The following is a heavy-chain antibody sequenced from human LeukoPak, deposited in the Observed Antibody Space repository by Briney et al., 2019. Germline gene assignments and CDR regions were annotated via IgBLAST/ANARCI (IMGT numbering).Heavy chain of an antibody. J-gene: IGHJ6*03. V-gene: IGHV1-69*06. CDR2: IIPIFGTA. CDR1: GGTFSSYA. Sequence: SVKVSCKASGGTFSSYAISWVRQAPGQGLEWMGGIIPIFGTANYAQKFQGRVTITADKSTSTAYMELSSLRSEDTAVYYCARVVGTAMGKYYYYMDVWGKGTTVTVSS. D-gene: IGHD5-18*01. CDR3: ARVVGTAMGKYYYYMDV.